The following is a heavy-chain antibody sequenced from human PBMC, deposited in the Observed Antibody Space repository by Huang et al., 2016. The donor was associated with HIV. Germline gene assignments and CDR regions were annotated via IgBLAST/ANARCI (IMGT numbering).Heavy chain of an antibody. CDR3: ARGQSGPSQWLASLGNYYYYMDV. CDR1: GGSISGSRYY. V-gene: IGHV4-39*01. CDR2: LYYSGDG. J-gene: IGHJ6*03. D-gene: IGHD6-19*01. Sequence: QLQLQESGPGPVKPSATLSLTCSVSGGSISGSRYYWGWIRQPPGKGLGWIGSLYYSGDGQYIPSLKSRVTISVDTSKNQFSLKLSSVTAADTAVYYCARGQSGPSQWLASLGNYYYYMDVWGKGTTVTVSS.